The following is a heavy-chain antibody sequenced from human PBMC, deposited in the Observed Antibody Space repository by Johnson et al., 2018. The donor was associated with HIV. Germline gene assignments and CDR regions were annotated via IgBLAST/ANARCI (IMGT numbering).Heavy chain of an antibody. CDR3: TTDRGGEIAVAGPDAFDI. V-gene: IGHV3-15*01. D-gene: IGHD6-19*01. CDR2: IKSKTDVGTT. Sequence: VHLVESGGGLVKPGGSLRLSCAASGFTFSNAWMSWVRQAPGKGLEWVGRIKSKTDVGTTDYAAPVKGRFTISRDDSKNTLYLQMNSLKTEDTAVYYCTTDRGGEIAVAGPDAFDIWGQGTMVTVSS. J-gene: IGHJ3*02. CDR1: GFTFSNAW.